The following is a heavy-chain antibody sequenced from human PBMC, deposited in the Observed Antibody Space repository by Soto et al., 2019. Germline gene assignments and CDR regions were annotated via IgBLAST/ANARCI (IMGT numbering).Heavy chain of an antibody. D-gene: IGHD3-22*01. CDR1: GYTFTGNS. J-gene: IGHJ3*02. CDR2: INPNNGGT. Sequence: ASVKVSCKASGYTFTGNSLHWVRQAPGQGLEWMGWINPNNGGTNYAQKFRGWVTMTRDTSTSTVYMELSSLRSEDTAVYYCARDLAVTMIVVGPDAFDIWGQGTMVTVSS. CDR3: ARDLAVTMIVVGPDAFDI. V-gene: IGHV1-2*04.